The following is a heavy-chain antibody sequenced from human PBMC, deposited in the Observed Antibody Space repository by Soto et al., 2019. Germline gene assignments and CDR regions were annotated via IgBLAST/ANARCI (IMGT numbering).Heavy chain of an antibody. Sequence: GASVKVSCKASGGTFSSYTISWVRQAPGQGLEWMGRIIPILGIANYAQKFQGRVTITADKSTSTAYMELSSLRSEGTAVYYCASVSGYDFVDYWGQGTLVTVSS. V-gene: IGHV1-69*02. CDR1: GGTFSSYT. D-gene: IGHD5-12*01. CDR3: ASVSGYDFVDY. CDR2: IIPILGIA. J-gene: IGHJ4*02.